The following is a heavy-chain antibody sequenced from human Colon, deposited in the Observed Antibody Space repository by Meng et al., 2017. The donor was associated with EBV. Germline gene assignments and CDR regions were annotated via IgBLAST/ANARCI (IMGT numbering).Heavy chain of an antibody. V-gene: IGHV6-1*01. D-gene: IGHD1-26*01. CDR2: TYYRSKRYN. J-gene: IGHJ4*02. Sequence: VQLPPSCPVLVKPSHTLALTCAISGDRFSSNNAAWNWIRQTPSRGLQWLGRTYYRSKRYNDYAVSVKSRITINPDTSKNQFSLQLNSVTPEDTAVYYCARVAVGISSFDYWGQGTLVTVSS. CDR3: ARVAVGISSFDY. CDR1: GDRFSSNNAA.